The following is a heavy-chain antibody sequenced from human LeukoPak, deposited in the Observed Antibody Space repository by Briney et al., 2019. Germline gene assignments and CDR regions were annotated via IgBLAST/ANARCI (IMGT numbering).Heavy chain of an antibody. J-gene: IGHJ4*02. D-gene: IGHD3-22*01. CDR3: ARTYLGYYDSSGYAYYFDY. CDR2: IYYNGNT. CDR1: DGSISSYY. Sequence: SETLSLTCTVSDGSISSYYWSWIRQPPGKGLEWIGYIYYNGNTKYNPSLKSRVTISVDTSKNQFSLKLRSVTAADTAVYYCARTYLGYYDSSGYAYYFDYWGQGILVPVSP. V-gene: IGHV4-59*08.